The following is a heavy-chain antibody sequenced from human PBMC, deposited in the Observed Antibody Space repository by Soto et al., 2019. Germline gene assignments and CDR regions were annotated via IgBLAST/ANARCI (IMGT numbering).Heavy chain of an antibody. CDR1: SGSISNYY. D-gene: IGHD1-1*01. V-gene: IGHV4-59*01. J-gene: IGHJ5*02. Sequence: GTLTLTCTFSSGSISNYYASLIRQAPGKGLEWIGYIYYSGSTNYNPSLKSRVTISVDMSKNQFSLKLRSVTDADTAVYLGARVWYSRHIACSDPWG. CDR2: IYYSGST. CDR3: ARVWYSRHIACSDP.